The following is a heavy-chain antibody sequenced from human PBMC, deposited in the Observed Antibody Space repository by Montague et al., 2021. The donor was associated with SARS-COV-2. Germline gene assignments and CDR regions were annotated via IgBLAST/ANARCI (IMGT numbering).Heavy chain of an antibody. CDR2: INHSGST. Sequence: SETLSLTCAVYGGSFSGYYWSWIRQPPGKGLEWIGEINHSGSTNYNPSLKSRVTISVDTSKNQFSLKLSSVTAADTAVYYCASLTLGSCSSTSCYSDWFDPRGQGTLVTVSS. CDR1: GGSFSGYY. V-gene: IGHV4-34*01. D-gene: IGHD2-2*02. J-gene: IGHJ5*02. CDR3: ASLTLGSCSSTSCYSDWFDP.